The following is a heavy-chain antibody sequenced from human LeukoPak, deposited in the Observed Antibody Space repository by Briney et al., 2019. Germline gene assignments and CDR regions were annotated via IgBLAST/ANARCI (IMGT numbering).Heavy chain of an antibody. CDR3: ARGEGIVGATFHY. Sequence: SETLSLTCTVSGGSISSYYWSWIRQPPGKGLEWIGYIYYSGSTNYNPSLKSRVTISVDTSKNQFSLKLSSVTAADTAVYYCARGEGIVGATFHYWGQGTLVTVFS. CDR2: IYYSGST. J-gene: IGHJ4*02. D-gene: IGHD1-26*01. CDR1: GGSISSYY. V-gene: IGHV4-59*01.